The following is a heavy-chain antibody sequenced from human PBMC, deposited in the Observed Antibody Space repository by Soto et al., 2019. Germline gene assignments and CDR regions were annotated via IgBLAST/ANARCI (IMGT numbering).Heavy chain of an antibody. CDR3: ARVVVVKDAFDI. Sequence: GGSLRLSCAASGFTFSSYSMNWVRQAPGKGLEWVSSISSSSSYIYYADSVKGRFTISRDNAKNSLYLQMNSLRAEDTAVYYCARVVVVKDAFDIWGQGTMVTVSS. CDR1: GFTFSSYS. J-gene: IGHJ3*02. D-gene: IGHD3-22*01. V-gene: IGHV3-21*01. CDR2: ISSSSSYI.